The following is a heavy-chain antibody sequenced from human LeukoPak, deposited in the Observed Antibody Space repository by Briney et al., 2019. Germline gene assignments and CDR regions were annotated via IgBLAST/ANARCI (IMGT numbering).Heavy chain of an antibody. CDR3: AKIADFWSGYLLYYFDY. CDR2: ISGSGSSK. D-gene: IGHD3-3*01. J-gene: IGHJ4*02. V-gene: IGHV3-23*01. Sequence: GGSLRLSCAASGFTFTNYAMSWVRQAPGKGLEWVSSISGSGSSKYFADSVKGRITISRDNSKNTLYLQMNSLRAEDTAVYYCAKIADFWSGYLLYYFDYWGQGTLVTVSS. CDR1: GFTFTNYA.